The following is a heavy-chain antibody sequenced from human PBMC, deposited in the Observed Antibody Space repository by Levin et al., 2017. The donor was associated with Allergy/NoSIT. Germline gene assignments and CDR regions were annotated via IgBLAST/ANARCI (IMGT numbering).Heavy chain of an antibody. Sequence: PGGSLRLSCAASGFTFSNYWMSWVRQAPGKGLEWVANIKEDGGKQYYVDSVQGRFTISRDNAKNLLFLQMDTLRAEDTAVYYCARGGGIFAYWGQGTLVTVSS. D-gene: IGHD2-15*01. CDR1: GFTFSNYW. CDR2: IKEDGGKQ. V-gene: IGHV3-7*04. CDR3: ARGGGIFAY. J-gene: IGHJ4*02.